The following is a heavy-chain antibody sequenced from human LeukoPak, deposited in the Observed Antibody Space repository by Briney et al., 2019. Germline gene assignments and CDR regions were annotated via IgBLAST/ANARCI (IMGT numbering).Heavy chain of an antibody. CDR3: AIRPATIQPDY. Sequence: GASVKVSCKASGYAFTSYDINWVRQATGRGLEWMGWMNPNSGNTGYAQKFQGRVTMTRNTSISTAYMELSSLRSEDTAVYYCAIRPATIQPDYWGQGTLVTVSS. CDR2: MNPNSGNT. D-gene: IGHD5-12*01. V-gene: IGHV1-8*01. CDR1: GYAFTSYD. J-gene: IGHJ4*02.